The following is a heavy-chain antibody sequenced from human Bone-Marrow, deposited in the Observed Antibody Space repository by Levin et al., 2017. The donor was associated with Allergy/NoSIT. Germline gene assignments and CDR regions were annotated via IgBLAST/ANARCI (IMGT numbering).Heavy chain of an antibody. Sequence: SETLSLTCTVSGGSISSTSYHWGWVRQTPGKTLEWIGTIYYTGDTFYKPSLNSRAAISLDTSENRLSLKLPSVTAADTGVYFCARFSSWFHGMDVWGQGTTVIVTS. CDR1: GGSISSTSYH. V-gene: IGHV4-39*07. D-gene: IGHD6-13*01. CDR2: IYYTGDT. CDR3: ARFSSWFHGMDV. J-gene: IGHJ6*02.